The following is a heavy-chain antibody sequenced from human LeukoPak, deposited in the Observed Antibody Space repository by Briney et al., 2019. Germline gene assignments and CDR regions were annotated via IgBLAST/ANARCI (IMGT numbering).Heavy chain of an antibody. CDR3: AKELFNWNYGALGFDY. J-gene: IGHJ4*02. CDR2: ISGVGGST. CDR1: GFTFDDYA. D-gene: IGHD1-7*01. Sequence: GGSLRLSCAASGFTFDDYAMHWVRQAPGKGLEWVSLISGVGGSTYYADSVKGRFTISRDNSKNSLYLQMNSLRTEDTALYYCAKELFNWNYGALGFDYWGQGTLVTVSS. V-gene: IGHV3-43*02.